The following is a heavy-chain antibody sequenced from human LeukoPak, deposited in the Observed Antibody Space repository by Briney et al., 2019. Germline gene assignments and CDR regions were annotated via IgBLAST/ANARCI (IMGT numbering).Heavy chain of an antibody. V-gene: IGHV4-59*01. CDR3: ARHRVDYYDSSGYFSALFDY. D-gene: IGHD3-22*01. Sequence: PSETLSLTCTVSGGSISSYYWSWIRQPPGNGLEWIGYIYYSGSTNYNPSLKSRVTISVDTSKNQFSLKLSSVTAADTAVYYCARHRVDYYDSSGYFSALFDYWGQGTLVTVSS. CDR2: IYYSGST. J-gene: IGHJ4*02. CDR1: GGSISSYY.